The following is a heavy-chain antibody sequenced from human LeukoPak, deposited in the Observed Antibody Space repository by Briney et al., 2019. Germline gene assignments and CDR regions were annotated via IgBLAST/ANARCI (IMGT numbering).Heavy chain of an antibody. J-gene: IGHJ6*02. V-gene: IGHV3-74*03. CDR1: GFTFSDYR. Sequence: GGSQRLSCAASGFTFSDYRMYWVRQPPGKGLVWASYINTDGRTTKYADSVRGRFTISRDNAKNTLYLQMNSLRAEDTAVYYCARGGGGLGVWGQGTTVTVSS. CDR3: ARGGGGLGV. CDR2: INTDGRTT.